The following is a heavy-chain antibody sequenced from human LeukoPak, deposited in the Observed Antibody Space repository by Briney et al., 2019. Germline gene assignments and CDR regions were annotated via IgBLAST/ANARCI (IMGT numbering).Heavy chain of an antibody. V-gene: IGHV3-11*01. Sequence: PGGSLRLSCAASGFTFSDYYTSWIRQAPGKGLEWVSYISSSGSTIYYADSVKGRFTISRDNAKNSLYLQMYSLRAEDTAVYYCARPSSQGYSGSYSDAFDIWGQGTMVTVSS. CDR3: ARPSSQGYSGSYSDAFDI. CDR1: GFTFSDYY. J-gene: IGHJ3*02. CDR2: ISSSGSTI. D-gene: IGHD1-26*01.